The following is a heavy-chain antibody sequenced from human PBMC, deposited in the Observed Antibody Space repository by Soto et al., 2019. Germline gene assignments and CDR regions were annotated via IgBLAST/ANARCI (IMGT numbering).Heavy chain of an antibody. CDR1: GFTFSSYG. D-gene: IGHD6-19*01. CDR2: ISYDGSNK. CDR3: AKVLDSSGWPQPDY. V-gene: IGHV3-30*18. Sequence: QVQLVESGGGVVQPWMSLRLSCAASGFTFSSYGMHWVRQAPGKGLEWVAVISYDGSNKYYADSVKGRFTISRDNSKNTLYLQMNSLRAEDTAVYYCAKVLDSSGWPQPDYWGQGTLVTVSS. J-gene: IGHJ4*02.